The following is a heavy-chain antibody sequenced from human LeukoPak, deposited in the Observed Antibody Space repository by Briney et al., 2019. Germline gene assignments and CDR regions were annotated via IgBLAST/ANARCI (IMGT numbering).Heavy chain of an antibody. CDR1: GGSFSGYY. CDR3: ARVRYDFWSGYYGPFDY. D-gene: IGHD3-3*01. J-gene: IGHJ4*02. CDR2: INHSGST. V-gene: IGHV4-34*01. Sequence: SETLSLTCAVYGGSFSGYYRSWIRQPPGKGLEWIGEINHSGSTNYNPSLKSRVTISVDTSKNQFSLKLSSVTAADTAVYYCARVRYDFWSGYYGPFDYWGQGTLVTVSS.